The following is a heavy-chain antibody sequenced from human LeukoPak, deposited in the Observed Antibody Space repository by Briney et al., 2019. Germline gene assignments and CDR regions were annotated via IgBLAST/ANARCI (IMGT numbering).Heavy chain of an antibody. CDR2: ITSDGSST. J-gene: IGHJ4*02. D-gene: IGHD2-2*01. V-gene: IGHV3-74*01. Sequence: PGGSLRLSCAASGFTFSPYWMHWVRQAPGKGLVWVARITSDGSSTAYADSVKGRFTISRDNTKNTLYLQMSNLRAEDTAVYYCARARCSRTSCNTESDYWGQGTLVTVSS. CDR1: GFTFSPYW. CDR3: ARARCSRTSCNTESDY.